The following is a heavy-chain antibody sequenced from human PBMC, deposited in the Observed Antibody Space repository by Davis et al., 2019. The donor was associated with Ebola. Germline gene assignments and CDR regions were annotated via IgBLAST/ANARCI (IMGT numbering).Heavy chain of an antibody. CDR1: GFTFSSYG. V-gene: IGHV3-33*01. Sequence: GESLKISCAASGFTFSSYGMHWVRQAPGKGLEWVAVIWYDGSNKYYADSVKGRFTISRDNSKNTLYLQMNSLRAEDTAVYYCARDPSQDYFDYWGQGTLVTVSS. J-gene: IGHJ4*02. CDR3: ARDPSQDYFDY. CDR2: IWYDGSNK.